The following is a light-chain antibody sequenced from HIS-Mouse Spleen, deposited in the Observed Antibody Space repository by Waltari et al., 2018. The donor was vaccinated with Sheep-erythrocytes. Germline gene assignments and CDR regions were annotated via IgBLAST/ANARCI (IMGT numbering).Light chain of an antibody. V-gene: IGLV5-45*02. Sequence: QAVLTQPSSLSASPGASASLTCTLRSGINVGTYRIYWYQQKPGSPPQYLLRYKSDSDKRQGSGVPSSFAGSKDASANAGILLISGLQSEDEADYYCMIWHSSAWVFGGGTKLTVL. CDR3: MIWHSSAWV. J-gene: IGLJ3*02. CDR2: YKSDSDK. CDR1: SGINVGTYR.